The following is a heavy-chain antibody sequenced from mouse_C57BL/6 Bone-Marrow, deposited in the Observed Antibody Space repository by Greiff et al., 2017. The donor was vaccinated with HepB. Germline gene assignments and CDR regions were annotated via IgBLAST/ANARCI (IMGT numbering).Heavy chain of an antibody. Sequence: EVQGVESGGGLVKPGGSLKLSCAASGFTFSSYAMSWVRQTPEKRLEWVATISDGGSYTYYPDNVKGRFTISRDNAKNNLYLQMSHLKSEDTAMYYCARDVTFSPTAWFAYWGQGTLVTVSA. CDR2: ISDGGSYT. V-gene: IGHV5-4*01. CDR1: GFTFSSYA. J-gene: IGHJ3*01. CDR3: ARDVTFSPTAWFAY. D-gene: IGHD2-1*01.